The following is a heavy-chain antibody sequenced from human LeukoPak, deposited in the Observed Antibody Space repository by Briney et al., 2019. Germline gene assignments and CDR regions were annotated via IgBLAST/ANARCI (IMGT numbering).Heavy chain of an antibody. CDR3: ARESDYLGFDY. CDR1: GGSISSPIYY. D-gene: IGHD4-17*01. CDR2: IYYSGST. Sequence: SETLSLTCTVSGGSISSPIYYWGWIRQPPGKGLEWIGYIYYSGSTNYNPSLKSRVTISVDTSKNQFSLKLSSVTAADTAVYYCARESDYLGFDYWGQGTLVTVSS. V-gene: IGHV4-61*01. J-gene: IGHJ4*02.